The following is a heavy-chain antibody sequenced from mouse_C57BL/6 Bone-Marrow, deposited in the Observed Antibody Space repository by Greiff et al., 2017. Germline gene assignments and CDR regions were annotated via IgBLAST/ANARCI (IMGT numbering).Heavy chain of an antibody. CDR1: GYTFTSYT. Sequence: VKLQESGAELARPGASVKMSCKASGYTFTSYTMHWVKQRPGQGLEWIGYINPSSGYTKYNQKFKDKATLTADKSSSTAYMQLSSLTSEDSAVYYCARRTRYYDAMDYWGQGTSVTVSS. J-gene: IGHJ4*01. V-gene: IGHV1-4*01. CDR2: INPSSGYT. D-gene: IGHD2-12*01. CDR3: ARRTRYYDAMDY.